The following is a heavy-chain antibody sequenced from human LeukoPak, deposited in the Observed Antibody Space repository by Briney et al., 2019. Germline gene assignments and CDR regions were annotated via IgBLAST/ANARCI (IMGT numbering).Heavy chain of an antibody. Sequence: PSETLSLTCSVAAFFVGIGYYWGWSPRHPGKGLGRIGTIYHVGTTYYNPSLKSRVSMSVDTSKKPFSLMRTSVTAADTAVYCCARSSRRVTATIYFDYWGQGTLVTASS. V-gene: IGHV4-38-2*02. CDR1: AFFVGIGYY. CDR3: ARSSRRVTATIYFDY. D-gene: IGHD2-21*02. CDR2: IYHVGTT. J-gene: IGHJ4*02.